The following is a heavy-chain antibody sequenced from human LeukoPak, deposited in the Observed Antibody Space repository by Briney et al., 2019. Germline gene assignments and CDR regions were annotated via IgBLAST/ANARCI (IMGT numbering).Heavy chain of an antibody. Sequence: GGTLRLSCAAPGFTFSSYGMSWVRQAPGKGLEWVSAISGSGGSTYYADSVKGRFTISRDNSKNTLYLQMNSLRAEDTAVYYCAKDRPRWSRVYYYYMDVWGKGTTVTISS. CDR1: GFTFSSYG. D-gene: IGHD4-23*01. J-gene: IGHJ6*03. CDR3: AKDRPRWSRVYYYYMDV. CDR2: ISGSGGST. V-gene: IGHV3-23*01.